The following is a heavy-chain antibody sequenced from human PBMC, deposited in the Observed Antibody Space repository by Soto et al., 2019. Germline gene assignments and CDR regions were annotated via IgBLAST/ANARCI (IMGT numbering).Heavy chain of an antibody. V-gene: IGHV3-30*18. Sequence: PGGSLRLSCAASGFTFSSYGMHWVRQAPGKGLEWVAVISYDGSNKYYADSVKGRFTISRDNSKNTLYLQMNSLRAEDTAVYYCANAYYDILGYMDVWGKGTTVTVSS. CDR3: ANAYYDILGYMDV. D-gene: IGHD3-9*01. CDR1: GFTFSSYG. J-gene: IGHJ6*03. CDR2: ISYDGSNK.